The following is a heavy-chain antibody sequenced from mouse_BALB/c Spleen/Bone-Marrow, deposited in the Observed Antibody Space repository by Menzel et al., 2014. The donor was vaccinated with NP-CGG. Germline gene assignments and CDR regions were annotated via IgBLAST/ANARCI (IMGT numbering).Heavy chain of an antibody. V-gene: IGHV14-4*02. CDR3: NAGVTTRDWFSY. D-gene: IGHD2-2*01. CDR2: IDPENGDT. Sequence: VQLKRSGPELVRSGVSLRLSCTTSDFNIKDYYIHWVKQRPVQGLEWIGWIDPENGDTEYAPKFQGKATMPEDTSSNIASVQHSSLTSEDTAVYYCNAGVTTRDWFSYWGEATLATVSA. CDR1: DFNIKDYY. J-gene: IGHJ3*01.